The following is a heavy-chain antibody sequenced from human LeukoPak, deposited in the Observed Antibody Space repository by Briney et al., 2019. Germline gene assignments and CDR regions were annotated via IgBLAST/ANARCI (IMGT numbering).Heavy chain of an antibody. CDR3: ARQKYSSSWYVWFDP. CDR1: GYSFTSYW. D-gene: IGHD6-13*01. J-gene: IGHJ5*02. Sequence: GESLKISCKGSGYSFTSYWIGWVRQMAGKGLEWMGIIYPGDSDTRYSPSFQGQVTISADKSISTAYLQWSSLKASDTAMYYCARQKYSSSWYVWFDPWGQGTLVTVSS. V-gene: IGHV5-51*01. CDR2: IYPGDSDT.